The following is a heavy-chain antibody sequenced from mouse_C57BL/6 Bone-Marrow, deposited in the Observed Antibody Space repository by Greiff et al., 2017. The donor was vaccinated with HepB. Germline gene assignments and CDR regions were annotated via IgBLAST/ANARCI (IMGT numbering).Heavy chain of an antibody. CDR2: IDPENGDT. D-gene: IGHD1-1*01. CDR1: GFNIKDDY. CDR3: TSITTVVGMDY. V-gene: IGHV14-4*01. J-gene: IGHJ4*01. Sequence: VQLQQSGAELVRPGASVKLSCTASGFNIKDDYMHWVKQRPEQGLEWIGWIDPENGDTEYASKFQGKATITADTSYNTAYLQLSSLTSEDTAVYYCTSITTVVGMDYWGQGTSVTVSS.